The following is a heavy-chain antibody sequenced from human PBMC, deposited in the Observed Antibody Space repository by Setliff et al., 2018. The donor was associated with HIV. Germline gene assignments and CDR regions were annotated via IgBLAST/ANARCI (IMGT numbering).Heavy chain of an antibody. V-gene: IGHV1-3*03. Sequence: ASVKVSCKASGYTFTSYAMHWVRQAPGQRLEWMGWINAGNGNTKYSQEFQGRVTITRDTSASTAYMELSSLRSEDMAVYYCARGSEACYVFWSGYYPFDYWGQGTLVTVSS. CDR2: INAGNGNT. D-gene: IGHD3-3*01. CDR1: GYTFTSYA. CDR3: ARGSEACYVFWSGYYPFDY. J-gene: IGHJ4*02.